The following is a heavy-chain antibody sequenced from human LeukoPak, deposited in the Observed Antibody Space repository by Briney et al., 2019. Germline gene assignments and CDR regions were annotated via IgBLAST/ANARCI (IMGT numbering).Heavy chain of an antibody. J-gene: IGHJ4*02. CDR2: IYPGDADI. D-gene: IGHD4-23*01. V-gene: IGHV5-51*01. CDR1: GYTFTTHW. Sequence: GESLKISCKGSGYTFTTHWIGWVRQMPGKGLEWMGIIYPGDADIKYSPSPQGQVTISADKSVTTAYLQWSSLKASDTAMYYCARSDYGGNSFDYWGQGTLVTVSS. CDR3: ARSDYGGNSFDY.